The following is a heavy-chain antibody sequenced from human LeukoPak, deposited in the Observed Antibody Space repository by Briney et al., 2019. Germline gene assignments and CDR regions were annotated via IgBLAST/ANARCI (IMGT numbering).Heavy chain of an antibody. J-gene: IGHJ4*02. Sequence: GGSLRLSCAASGFTFSSYAMSWVRQAPGKGLEWASAISGSGGSTYYADSVKGRFTISRDNSKNTLYLQMNSLRAEDTAVYYCARDRDIVVVPVAIAYWGQGTLVTVS. CDR1: GFTFSSYA. V-gene: IGHV3-23*01. CDR2: ISGSGGST. CDR3: ARDRDIVVVPVAIAY. D-gene: IGHD2-2*02.